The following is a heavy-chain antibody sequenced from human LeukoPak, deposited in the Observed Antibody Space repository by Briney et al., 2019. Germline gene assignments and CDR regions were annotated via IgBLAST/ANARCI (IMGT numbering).Heavy chain of an antibody. J-gene: IGHJ4*02. CDR2: ISYDGRRD. CDR3: AKHGDNVWGSFRFGLDY. V-gene: IGHV3-30-3*02. D-gene: IGHD3-16*02. Sequence: GGSLRLSCATSRFTFSNYAMHWVRQAPGKGLEWVAFISYDGRRDYCADSVKGRFTISRDNFKNTVFLQLNSLRPEDTAVYYCAKHGDNVWGSFRFGLDYWGQGTLVTVSS. CDR1: RFTFSNYA.